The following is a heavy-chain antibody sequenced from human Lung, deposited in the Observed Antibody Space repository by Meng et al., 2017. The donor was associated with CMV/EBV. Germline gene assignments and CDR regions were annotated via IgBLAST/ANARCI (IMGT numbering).Heavy chain of an antibody. CDR1: GGSISSSSYY. D-gene: IGHD2-2*01. CDR3: ARGEGYQLLLSGP. Sequence: SETXSLXXTVSGGSISSSSYYWGWIRQPPGKGLEWIGSIYYSGSTYYNPSLKSRVTISVDTSKNQFSLKLSSVTAADTAVYYCARGEGYQLLLSGPWGQGXLVTVSS. V-gene: IGHV4-39*07. CDR2: IYYSGST. J-gene: IGHJ5*02.